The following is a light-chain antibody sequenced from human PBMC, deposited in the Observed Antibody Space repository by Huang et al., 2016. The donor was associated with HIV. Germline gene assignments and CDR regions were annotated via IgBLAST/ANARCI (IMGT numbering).Light chain of an antibody. CDR1: QDIRPY. V-gene: IGKV1-33*01. J-gene: IGKJ5*01. CDR2: DAS. Sequence: DIQMTQSPSSLSASVGDRVTITCQASQDIRPYLNWYQQRPGKAPKHLIYDASSLETGVPSRFIGSGSGTNFTVTISSLQPDDFATYYSQQYENLPITFGQGTRLEIK. CDR3: QQYENLPIT.